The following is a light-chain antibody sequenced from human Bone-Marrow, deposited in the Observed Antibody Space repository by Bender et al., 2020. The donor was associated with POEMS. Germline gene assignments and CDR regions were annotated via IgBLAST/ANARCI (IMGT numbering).Light chain of an antibody. J-gene: IGLJ2*01. CDR1: SNDVGNYNL. Sequence: QSALTQPASVSGSPGQSITISCIGTSNDVGNYNLVSWYQQHPGKAPKVLIYEVTKRPSGVSNRFSGSKSDNTASLTISGLEAEDEADYFCCSYAGNNAVIFGGGTKLTV. CDR2: EVT. CDR3: CSYAGNNAVI. V-gene: IGLV2-23*02.